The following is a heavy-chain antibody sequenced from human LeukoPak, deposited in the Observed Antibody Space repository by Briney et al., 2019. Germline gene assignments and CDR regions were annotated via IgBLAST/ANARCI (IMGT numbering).Heavy chain of an antibody. Sequence: GASVKVSCKASGYTFTSYYMHWVRQAPGQGLEWMGIINPSGGSTSYAQKFQGRVTMTRDTSTSTVYMELSSLRSEDTAVYYCAREDDYYDSSGYYTFDYWGQGTLVTVSS. D-gene: IGHD3-22*01. J-gene: IGHJ4*02. CDR1: GYTFTSYY. CDR3: AREDDYYDSSGYYTFDY. CDR2: INPSGGST. V-gene: IGHV1-46*01.